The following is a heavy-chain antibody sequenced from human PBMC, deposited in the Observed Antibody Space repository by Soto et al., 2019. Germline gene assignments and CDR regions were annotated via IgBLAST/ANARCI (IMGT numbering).Heavy chain of an antibody. CDR3: ARAGSEPVHAAIFKHYYCGMDV. J-gene: IGHJ6*02. Sequence: QVQLVQSGAEVKKPGASVKVSCKASGYTFTSYDINWVRQATGQGLEWMGWMNPNSGNTGDAQKFQGRVTMTRKTSIGTAYMERISLRSEDTAVYYCARAGSEPVHAAIFKHYYCGMDVWGQGTTVTVS. D-gene: IGHD3-3*01. CDR1: GYTFTSYD. CDR2: MNPNSGNT. V-gene: IGHV1-8*01.